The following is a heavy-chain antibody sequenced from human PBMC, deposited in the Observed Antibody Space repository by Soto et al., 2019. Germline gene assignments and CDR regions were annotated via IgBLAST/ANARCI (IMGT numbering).Heavy chain of an antibody. V-gene: IGHV3-30*18. CDR3: AKSHTYCYETSNFYYDGLDS. CDR1: GCTFSTYV. D-gene: IGHD3-22*01. CDR2: LSSEGRSK. Sequence: PGGSLSLSCSTSGCTFSTYVMHCVRHIPGKGLGWMAVLSSEGRSKYYGDSERCRFSLYRANSKNIFYLQMNSLSPEDAAIYYCAKSHTYCYETSNFYYDGLDSWGLGPLVTVSA. J-gene: IGHJ4*02.